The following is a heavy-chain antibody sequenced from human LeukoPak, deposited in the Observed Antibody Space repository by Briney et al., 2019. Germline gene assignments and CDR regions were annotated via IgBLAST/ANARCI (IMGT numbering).Heavy chain of an antibody. D-gene: IGHD3-3*02. Sequence: GGSLRLSCATSGFTFVDYGLSWVRRAPGKGLEWLCAINYNGSITDYADSVKGRFTISRGNAKNSLYLRMDSLRAEDTALYYCARDRLGPSFSVSHFDLWGQGTLVTVSS. CDR1: GFTFVDYG. V-gene: IGHV3-20*04. CDR2: INYNGSIT. J-gene: IGHJ4*02. CDR3: ARDRLGPSFSVSHFDL.